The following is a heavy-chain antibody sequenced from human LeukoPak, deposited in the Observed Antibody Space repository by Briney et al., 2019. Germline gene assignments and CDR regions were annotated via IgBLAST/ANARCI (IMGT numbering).Heavy chain of an antibody. V-gene: IGHV3-43*02. D-gene: IGHD3-3*01. Sequence: PGGSLRLSCVASGLNFDDSAMHWVSHAPGKGLEWVSLISADGGSTFSADSVKGRFTISRDNAKNSLYLQMNSLRAEDTAVYYCARQHYDFWLPADYWGQGTLVTVSS. J-gene: IGHJ4*02. CDR1: GLNFDDSA. CDR3: ARQHYDFWLPADY. CDR2: ISADGGST.